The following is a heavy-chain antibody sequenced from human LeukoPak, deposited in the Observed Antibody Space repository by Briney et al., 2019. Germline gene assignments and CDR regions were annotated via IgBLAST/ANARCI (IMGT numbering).Heavy chain of an antibody. CDR1: GFTFNSYW. D-gene: IGHD6-19*01. J-gene: IGHJ4*02. CDR2: IKQDGSDK. Sequence: GGSLRLSCAASGFTFNSYWMTWVRQAPGKGLEWVADIKQDGSDKYYAGSVKGRFTISRDNVKNSLYLQMNSLGAEDTAVYFCARYNSAWKTDDYWGQGTLVTVSS. CDR3: ARYNSAWKTDDY. V-gene: IGHV3-7*03.